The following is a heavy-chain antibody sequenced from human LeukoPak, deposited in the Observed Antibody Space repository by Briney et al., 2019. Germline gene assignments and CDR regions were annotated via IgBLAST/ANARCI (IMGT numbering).Heavy chain of an antibody. D-gene: IGHD4-17*01. J-gene: IGHJ6*03. V-gene: IGHV1-46*01. CDR3: ARDRTIHTVTTSSYYYMDV. CDR2: INPSGGST. Sequence: ASVKVSCKASGYTFTSYYMHWVRQAPGQGLEWMGIINPSGGSTSYAQKFQGRVTMTRDTSTSTVHMELSSLRSEDTAVYYCARDRTIHTVTTSSYYYMDVWGKGTTVTVSS. CDR1: GYTFTSYY.